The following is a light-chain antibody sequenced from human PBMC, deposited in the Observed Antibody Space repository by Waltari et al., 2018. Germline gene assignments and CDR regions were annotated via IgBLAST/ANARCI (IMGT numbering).Light chain of an antibody. CDR1: GSNIGAGYD. J-gene: IGLJ2*01. CDR2: GVN. CDR3: QSYDTSLSVV. V-gene: IGLV1-40*01. Sequence: QSVLTQPPSVSGAPGQRVTISCTGTGSNIGAGYDTHWYQQLPGKAPRLLFYGVNTRPLGGPDRFFGSQSGTSASLAIIGLQAEDEGDYYCQSYDTSLSVVFGGGTKLTVL.